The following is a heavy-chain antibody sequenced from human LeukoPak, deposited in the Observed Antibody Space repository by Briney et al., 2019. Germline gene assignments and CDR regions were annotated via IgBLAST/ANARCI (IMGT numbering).Heavy chain of an antibody. CDR2: ISGSGGGT. V-gene: IGHV3-23*01. D-gene: IGHD3-10*01. J-gene: IGHJ4*02. Sequence: GGSLRLSCAASGFTFNSFAMSWVRQAPGKGLELVSAISGSGGGTYYADSVKGRFTISRDNSKNTLYLQMNSLRAEDTAVYYCAKDRFDFYFDYWGQGTLVTVSS. CDR1: GFTFNSFA. CDR3: AKDRFDFYFDY.